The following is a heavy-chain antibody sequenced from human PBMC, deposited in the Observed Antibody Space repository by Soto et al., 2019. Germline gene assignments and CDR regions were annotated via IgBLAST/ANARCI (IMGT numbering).Heavy chain of an antibody. V-gene: IGHV4-39*01. CDR1: CGSISNRSYY. Sequence: SQTLPLTCTVSCGSISNRSYYLSWIRQPPGKGLEWIGSIYYSGSTYYNPSLKSRVTISVDTSKNQFSLKLSSVTAADTAVYYCARLVYDSSGYRPGWGQGTLVTVSS. CDR3: ARLVYDSSGYRPG. D-gene: IGHD3-22*01. CDR2: IYYSGST. J-gene: IGHJ4*02.